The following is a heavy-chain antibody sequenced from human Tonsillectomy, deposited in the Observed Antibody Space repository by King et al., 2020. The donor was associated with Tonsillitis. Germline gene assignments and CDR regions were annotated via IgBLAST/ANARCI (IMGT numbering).Heavy chain of an antibody. D-gene: IGHD1-26*01. J-gene: IGHJ4*02. CDR2: ISSSSTYT. Sequence: VQLVESGGGLVKPGGSLRLSCAASGFTFSDYYMSWIRQAPGKGLEWVSYISSSSTYTNYADSVKGRFTISRDNAKNSLYLQMNSLRAEDTAVYYCARNWNAGPPSGVAYWGQGTLVTVSS. V-gene: IGHV3-11*05. CDR3: ARNWNAGPPSGVAY. CDR1: GFTFSDYY.